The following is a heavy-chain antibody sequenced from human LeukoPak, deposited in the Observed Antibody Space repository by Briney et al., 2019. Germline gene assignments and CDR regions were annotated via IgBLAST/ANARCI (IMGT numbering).Heavy chain of an antibody. V-gene: IGHV4-34*01. D-gene: IGHD3-3*01. CDR1: GGSFSGYY. Sequence: SETLSLTCAVYGGSFSGYYWSWIRQPPGKGLEWIGEINHSGSTNYNPSLKSRVTISVGTSKNQFSLKLSSVTAADTAVYYCARTLEWPFDYWGQGTLVTVSS. CDR2: INHSGST. CDR3: ARTLEWPFDY. J-gene: IGHJ4*02.